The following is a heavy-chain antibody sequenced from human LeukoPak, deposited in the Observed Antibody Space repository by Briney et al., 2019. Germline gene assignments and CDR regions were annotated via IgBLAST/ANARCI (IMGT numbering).Heavy chain of an antibody. CDR1: GFTVSSNY. CDR3: ARDRVTGTLDFDS. Sequence: GGSMRLSCAASGFTVSSNYMSWVRQAPGKGLEWVSVTYGGGSTYYADSVKGRFSTSRDNSKNTLYLQMSSLKTEDTAVYYCARDRVTGTLDFDSWGQGTLVTVSS. V-gene: IGHV3-66*02. D-gene: IGHD1-7*01. CDR2: TYGGGST. J-gene: IGHJ4*02.